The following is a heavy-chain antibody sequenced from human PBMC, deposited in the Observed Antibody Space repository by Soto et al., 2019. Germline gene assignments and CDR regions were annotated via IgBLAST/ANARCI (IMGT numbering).Heavy chain of an antibody. CDR2: INHSGST. V-gene: IGHV4-34*01. D-gene: IGHD1-26*01. CDR1: GGSFSGYY. J-gene: IGHJ4*02. Sequence: SETVSLTCAVYGGSFSGYYWSWIRQPPGKGLEWIGEINHSGSTNYNPSLKSRVTISVDTSKNQFSLKLSSVTAADTAVYYCAAGGSYLSGSYDYWGQGTLVTVSS. CDR3: AAGGSYLSGSYDY.